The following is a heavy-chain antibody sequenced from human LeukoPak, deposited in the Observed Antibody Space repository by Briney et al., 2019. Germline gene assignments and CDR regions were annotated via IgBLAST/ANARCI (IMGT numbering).Heavy chain of an antibody. V-gene: IGHV3-11*04. D-gene: IGHD3-10*02. CDR1: GFTFSDYY. J-gene: IGHJ3*01. CDR3: RSYYFRGAFDV. CDR2: ISHSGTTK. Sequence: GGSLRLPCAASGFTFSDYYMSWTRQAPGKGLEWVSYISHSGTTKYYADSVKGRFTISRDNAKNSLYLQMNSLRAEDTAVYYCRSYYFRGAFDVWGQGTMVTVSS.